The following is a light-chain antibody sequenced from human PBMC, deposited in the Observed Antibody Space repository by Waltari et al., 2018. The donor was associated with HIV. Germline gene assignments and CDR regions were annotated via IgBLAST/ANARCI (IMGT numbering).Light chain of an antibody. CDR1: QDISTW. CDR3: QEYKTYSLYS. V-gene: IGKV1-5*03. Sequence: DIQMTQSPSTLSSSVGDRVSITCRASQDISTWLAWYQQKPGKAPKLLIYKASTLESEVPSRFSGSGSGTEFTLTISSLQPDDFATYYCQEYKTYSLYSFGQGTKLEIK. CDR2: KAS. J-gene: IGKJ2*03.